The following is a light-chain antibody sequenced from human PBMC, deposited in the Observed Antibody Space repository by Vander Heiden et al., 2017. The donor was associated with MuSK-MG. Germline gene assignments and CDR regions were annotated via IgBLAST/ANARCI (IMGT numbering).Light chain of an antibody. CDR2: VIS. J-gene: IGLJ2*01. Sequence: QSVLTQPPSVSAAPGQRVTISCTGSSSNIGAGYDVHWYQQRPGTDPNLLIVVISNRPSGVPDRFSGAKYGTSAYLASTGLQAEDEAYDDGQSYANNLSGLHVVFGGGTKLTVL. CDR3: QSYANNLSGLHVV. V-gene: IGLV1-40*01. CDR1: SSNIGAGYD.